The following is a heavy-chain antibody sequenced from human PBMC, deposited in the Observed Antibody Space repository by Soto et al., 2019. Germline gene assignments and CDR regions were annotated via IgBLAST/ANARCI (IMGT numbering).Heavy chain of an antibody. J-gene: IGHJ6*02. V-gene: IGHV4-4*02. D-gene: IGHD4-4*01. CDR2: IYHSGST. Sequence: SSETLSLTCAVSGGSISSSNWWSWVRQPPGKGLEWIGEIYHSGSTNYNPSLKSRVTISVDKSKNQFSLKLSSVTAADTAVYYCARETTVTTDYYYYGMDVWGQGTTVTVSS. CDR3: ARETTVTTDYYYYGMDV. CDR1: GGSISSSNW.